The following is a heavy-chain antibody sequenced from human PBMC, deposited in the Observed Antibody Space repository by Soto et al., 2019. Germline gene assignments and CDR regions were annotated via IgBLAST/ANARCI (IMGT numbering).Heavy chain of an antibody. J-gene: IGHJ4*02. V-gene: IGHV4-59*01. D-gene: IGHD3-22*01. CDR2: VYYTGST. CDR3: ARGRTVRNYADDSSDYFYFFDH. CDR1: GDSISTFY. Sequence: PSETLSLTCTVSGDSISTFYWGWMRQSPGKELEWLGSVYYTGSTNYNPSPKSRVTISVDRSKNQFSLKLTSANAADTAVYYCARGRTVRNYADDSSDYFYFFDHWGQGTQVTVSS.